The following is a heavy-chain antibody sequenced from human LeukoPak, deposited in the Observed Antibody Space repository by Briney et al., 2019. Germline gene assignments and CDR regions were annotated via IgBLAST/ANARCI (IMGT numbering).Heavy chain of an antibody. CDR3: ARVAGTLFDY. D-gene: IGHD6-19*01. V-gene: IGHV1-3*03. J-gene: IGHJ4*02. Sequence: APVKVSCKASGYTFTNYAMHWVRQAPGQRLEWMGWIKAVNGDTKYSQEFQGRVTITRDTSASTSYLELSSLRHEDMAVYYCARVAGTLFDYWGQGTLVTVSS. CDR1: GYTFTNYA. CDR2: IKAVNGDT.